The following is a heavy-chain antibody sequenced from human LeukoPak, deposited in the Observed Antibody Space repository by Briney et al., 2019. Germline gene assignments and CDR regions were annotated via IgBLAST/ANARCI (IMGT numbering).Heavy chain of an antibody. J-gene: IGHJ3*02. CDR1: GGSISSSSYY. D-gene: IGHD3-3*01. V-gene: IGHV4-39*02. CDR3: ARDREYERIFGAFDI. Sequence: SETLSLTCTVSGGSISSSSYYWGWIRQPPGKGLEWIGSIYYSGSTYYNPSLKSRVTISVDTSKNQFSLKLSSVTAADTAVYYCARDREYERIFGAFDIWGQGTMVTVSS. CDR2: IYYSGST.